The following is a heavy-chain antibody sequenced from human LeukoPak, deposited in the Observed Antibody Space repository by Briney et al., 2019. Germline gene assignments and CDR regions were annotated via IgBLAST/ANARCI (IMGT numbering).Heavy chain of an antibody. CDR3: TRDQYYYGVARFDY. D-gene: IGHD3-10*01. CDR2: IRSKAYGGTT. V-gene: IGHV3-49*03. J-gene: IGHJ4*02. CDR1: GFTFGDYA. Sequence: GGSLRLSCTASGFTFGDYAMSWFRQAPGKGLEWVGFIRSKAYGGTTEYAASVKGRFTISRDDSKSIAYLQMNSLKTEDTAVYYCTRDQYYYGVARFDYWGQGTLVTVSS.